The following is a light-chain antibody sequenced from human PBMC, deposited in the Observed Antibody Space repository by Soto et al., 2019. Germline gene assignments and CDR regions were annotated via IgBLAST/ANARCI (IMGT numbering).Light chain of an antibody. CDR1: QAIRN. CDR2: ATS. Sequence: DIQMTQSPFSLSASVGDRVTITCRASQAIRNLGWFQQKPGEAPKRLIYATSNLESGVPSRFSGSGSGTEFTLTISSLQPEDFATYFCLQHTTSPYSFGQGTKVDIK. CDR3: LQHTTSPYS. V-gene: IGKV1-17*01. J-gene: IGKJ2*01.